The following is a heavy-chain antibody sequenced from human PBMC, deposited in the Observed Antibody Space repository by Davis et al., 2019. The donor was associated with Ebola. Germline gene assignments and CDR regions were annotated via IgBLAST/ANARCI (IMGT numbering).Heavy chain of an antibody. Sequence: GESLKISCAASGFTFSSYAMSWVRQAPGKGLEWVSVIYSAGTTYYADSVKGRFTISRDNSKNTLYLQMNSLRAEDTAVYYCARSEAYYDFWSGPPDYWGQGTLVTVSS. CDR2: IYSAGTT. J-gene: IGHJ4*02. CDR1: GFTFSSYA. V-gene: IGHV3-66*02. CDR3: ARSEAYYDFWSGPPDY. D-gene: IGHD3-3*01.